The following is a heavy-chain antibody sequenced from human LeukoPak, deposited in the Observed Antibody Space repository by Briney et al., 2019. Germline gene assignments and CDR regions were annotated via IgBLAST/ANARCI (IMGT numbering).Heavy chain of an antibody. J-gene: IGHJ4*02. CDR2: INPSSGDT. CDR3: AKNPYEYYFDY. D-gene: IGHD5-12*01. Sequence: GASVKVSCKASGYTLTGYYMHWVRLAPGQRLEWMGWINPSSGDTNYAQKFQGRVTMTRDTSISTAYMELSRLRSDDTAVYYCAKNPYEYYFDYWGQGTLVTVSS. CDR1: GYTLTGYY. V-gene: IGHV1-2*02.